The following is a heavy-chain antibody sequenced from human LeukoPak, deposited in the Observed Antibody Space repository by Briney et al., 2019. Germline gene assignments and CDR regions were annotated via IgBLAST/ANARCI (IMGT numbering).Heavy chain of an antibody. J-gene: IGHJ4*02. V-gene: IGHV4-39*02. Sequence: PSETLSLTCTVAGGSIRSGSHYWAWIRQPPGKGLEWIGSIYYSGSTYYNPSLENRVTISIDTSKNHFSLKLSSLSAADTSVYYCAKRDDSGGNLVDLWGQGTLVTVS. CDR2: IYYSGST. D-gene: IGHD3-22*01. CDR1: GGSIRSGSHY. CDR3: AKRDDSGGNLVDL.